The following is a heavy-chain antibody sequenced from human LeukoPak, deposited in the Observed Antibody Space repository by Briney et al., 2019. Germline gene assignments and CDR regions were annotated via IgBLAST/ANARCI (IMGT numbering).Heavy chain of an antibody. CDR2: ISYDGSNK. CDR3: ARELRGSGSYYWYFDL. CDR1: GFTFSSYA. Sequence: GGSLRLSCAASGFTFSSYAMHWVRQAPGKGLEWVAVISYDGSNKYYADSVKGRFTISRDNSKNTLYLQMNSLRAEDTAVYYCARELRGSGSYYWYFDLWGHGTLVTVSS. V-gene: IGHV3-30*14. D-gene: IGHD3-10*01. J-gene: IGHJ2*01.